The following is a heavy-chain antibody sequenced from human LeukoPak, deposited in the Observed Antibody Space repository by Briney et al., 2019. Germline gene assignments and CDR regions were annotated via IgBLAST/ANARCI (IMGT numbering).Heavy chain of an antibody. Sequence: SETLSLTCTVSGGSISSGGYYWSWIRQHPGKGLEWIGYIYYSGSTYYNPSLKSRVTISVDTSKNQFSLKLSSVTAADTAVYYCARAGGYYDSSGYYSHVPLPDYWGQGTLVTVSS. CDR1: GGSISSGGYY. V-gene: IGHV4-31*03. CDR3: ARAGGYYDSSGYYSHVPLPDY. J-gene: IGHJ4*02. D-gene: IGHD3-22*01. CDR2: IYYSGST.